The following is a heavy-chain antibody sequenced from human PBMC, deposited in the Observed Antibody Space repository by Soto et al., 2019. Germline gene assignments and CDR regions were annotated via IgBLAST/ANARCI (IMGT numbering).Heavy chain of an antibody. J-gene: IGHJ5*02. D-gene: IGHD2-21*01. V-gene: IGHV1-46*01. CDR2: INPSGGST. Sequence: QVQLVQSGAEVKKPGASVKVSCKASGYTFTSYYMHWVRHAPGQGLEWMGIINPSGGSTSYAQKYQGRVTMTRDTSTSTVYMELSSLRSEATAVYYCAREGVVPDRGGGRWFDPWGQGTLVTVSS. CDR1: GYTFTSYY. CDR3: AREGVVPDRGGGRWFDP.